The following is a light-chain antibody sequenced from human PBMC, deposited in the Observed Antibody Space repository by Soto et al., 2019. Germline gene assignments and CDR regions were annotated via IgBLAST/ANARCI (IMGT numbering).Light chain of an antibody. CDR1: QSVSSY. Sequence: EIVLTQSPATLSLSPGERATLSCRASQSVSSYLAWYQQKPGQDPRLLIYDASNRATGIPARFIGNGSGTEFTLTISSLQSEDFAVYYCQQYNNWWTFGQGTKVDIK. V-gene: IGKV3-11*01. J-gene: IGKJ1*01. CDR3: QQYNNWWT. CDR2: DAS.